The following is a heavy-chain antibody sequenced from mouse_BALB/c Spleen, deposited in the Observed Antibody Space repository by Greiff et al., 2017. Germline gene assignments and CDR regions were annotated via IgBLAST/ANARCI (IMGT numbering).Heavy chain of an antibody. J-gene: IGHJ4*01. Sequence: DVQLVESGGGLVKPGGSLKLSCAASGFAFSSYDMSWVRQTPEKRLEWVAYISSGGGSTYYPDTVKGRFTISRDNAKNTLYLQMSSLKSEDTAMYYCARLGYAMDYWGQGTSVTVSS. CDR3: ARLGYAMDY. CDR2: ISSGGGST. V-gene: IGHV5-12-1*01. CDR1: GFAFSSYD.